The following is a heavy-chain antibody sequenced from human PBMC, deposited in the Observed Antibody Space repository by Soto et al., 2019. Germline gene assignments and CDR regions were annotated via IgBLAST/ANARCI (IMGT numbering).Heavy chain of an antibody. CDR3: ARDVWSRASGPPDS. J-gene: IGHJ5*02. D-gene: IGHD3-10*01. Sequence: GGSLRLSCAASGFSFDDYAMHWVRQVPGKGLEWITGISWNSGTIGYADSVKGRFTISRDNAKNSLYLQMNSLRAEDTAFYYCARDVWSRASGPPDSWGQGTQVTVSS. V-gene: IGHV3-9*01. CDR1: GFSFDDYA. CDR2: ISWNSGTI.